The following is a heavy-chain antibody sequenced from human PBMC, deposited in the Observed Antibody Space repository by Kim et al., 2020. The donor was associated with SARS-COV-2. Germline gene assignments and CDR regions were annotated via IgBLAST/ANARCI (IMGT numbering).Heavy chain of an antibody. V-gene: IGHV3-23*01. D-gene: IGHD2-8*01. CDR1: GFTFSSNA. J-gene: IGHJ6*02. Sequence: GGSLRLSCAASGFTFSSNAMSWVRQVPGKGLEWVSGISGSGGSTYYADSVKGRFTISRDNSKNTLYLQMNSLRAEDTAVYYCAKDYKGPFLMVVPHYYGLDVWGQGTTVTVSS. CDR2: ISGSGGST. CDR3: AKDYKGPFLMVVPHYYGLDV.